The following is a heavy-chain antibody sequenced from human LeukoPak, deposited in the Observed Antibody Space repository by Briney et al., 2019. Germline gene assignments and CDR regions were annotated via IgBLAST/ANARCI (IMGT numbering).Heavy chain of an antibody. Sequence: ASVKVSCKASGYTFTGHFLHWVRQAPGQGLEWMGWSNPNTGGTNYAQRFQDRVIMTRDTSISTAYMELSRLTSDDTAVYYCARGHYAHYGGGDYWGQGTLVTVSS. CDR2: SNPNTGGT. CDR1: GYTFTGHF. V-gene: IGHV1-2*02. CDR3: ARGHYAHYGGGDY. D-gene: IGHD4-17*01. J-gene: IGHJ4*02.